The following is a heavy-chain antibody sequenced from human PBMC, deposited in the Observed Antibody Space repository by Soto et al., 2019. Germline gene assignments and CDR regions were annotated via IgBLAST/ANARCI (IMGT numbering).Heavy chain of an antibody. Sequence: QPGGSLRLSCAASGFTFDDYAMHWVRQAPGKGLEWVSGISWNIGSIGYADSVKGRFTISRDNAKNSLYLQMNSLRAEDTALYYCPKDIRWELLYGMDVWGQGTKVTVSS. CDR3: PKDIRWELLYGMDV. CDR1: GFTFDDYA. CDR2: ISWNIGSI. J-gene: IGHJ6*02. D-gene: IGHD1-26*01. V-gene: IGHV3-9*01.